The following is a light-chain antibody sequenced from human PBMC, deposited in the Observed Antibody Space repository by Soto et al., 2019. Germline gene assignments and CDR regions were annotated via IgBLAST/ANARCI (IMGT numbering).Light chain of an antibody. CDR3: QQYGSSSWT. Sequence: EIVLTNYPDTLSFSPVKRATLSCRASQSISSSYLAWYQQRPGQAPRLLIYGASSRATGIPDRFSGSGSGTEFTLTISRLEPEDFAVYYCQQYGSSSWTFGQGTKVDIK. V-gene: IGKV3-20*01. CDR1: QSISSSY. J-gene: IGKJ1*01. CDR2: GAS.